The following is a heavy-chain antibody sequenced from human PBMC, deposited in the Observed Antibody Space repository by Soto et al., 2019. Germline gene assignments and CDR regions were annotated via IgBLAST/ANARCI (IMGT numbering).Heavy chain of an antibody. J-gene: IGHJ4*02. CDR1: GGTFSSYS. CDR3: ARDGGRHCGGIDY. CDR2: IIPIFGTA. D-gene: IGHD1-26*01. Sequence: QVQLVQSGAEVKKPGSSVKVSCKASGGTFSSYSINWVRQAPGQGLEWMGEIIPIFGTANYAQKFQGRVTITADESTSTAYMELSRLRSDDTAVYYCARDGGRHCGGIDYWGQGTLVTVSS. V-gene: IGHV1-69*01.